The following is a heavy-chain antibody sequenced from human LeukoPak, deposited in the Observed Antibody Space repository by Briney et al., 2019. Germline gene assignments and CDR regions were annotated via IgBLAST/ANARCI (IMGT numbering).Heavy chain of an antibody. CDR3: SSQPAVLDLDC. Sequence: GGSLRLSCAAPGFAFRSYWMTWVRQAPGKGLEWVANIKPDGSGKTYVDSVKGRFTISRDNAKNSLYLQMRGLRVEDTAVYYCSSQPAVLDLDCWGQGTLVTVSS. CDR1: GFAFRSYW. D-gene: IGHD6-19*01. J-gene: IGHJ4*02. CDR2: IKPDGSGK. V-gene: IGHV3-7*01.